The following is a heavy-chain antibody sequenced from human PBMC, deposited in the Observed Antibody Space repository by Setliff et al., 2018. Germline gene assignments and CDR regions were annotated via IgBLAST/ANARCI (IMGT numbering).Heavy chain of an antibody. CDR1: GGSISSYY. D-gene: IGHD6-19*01. V-gene: IGHV4-4*07. CDR2: IHIGGSA. Sequence: KTSETLSLTCTVSGGSISSYYWSWIRQPAGKGLEWIGHIHIGGSANYNPSLKSRVTMSIDTSKNQFSLKLNSVTAADMAVYYCAREQWLDPPGYYYMDVWAKGTTVTVSS. CDR3: AREQWLDPPGYYYMDV. J-gene: IGHJ6*03.